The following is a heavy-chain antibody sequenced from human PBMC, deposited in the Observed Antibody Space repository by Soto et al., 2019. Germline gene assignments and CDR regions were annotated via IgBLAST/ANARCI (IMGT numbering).Heavy chain of an antibody. Sequence: GGSLRLSCAASGFTFSSYGMHCVRQAPGKGLEWVAVISYDGSNKYYADSVKGRFTISRDNSKNTLYLQMNSLRAEDTAVYYCAKDRSSYGGYFYYYGMDVWGQGTTVTVSS. CDR2: ISYDGSNK. CDR3: AKDRSSYGGYFYYYGMDV. D-gene: IGHD5-12*01. CDR1: GFTFSSYG. V-gene: IGHV3-30*18. J-gene: IGHJ6*02.